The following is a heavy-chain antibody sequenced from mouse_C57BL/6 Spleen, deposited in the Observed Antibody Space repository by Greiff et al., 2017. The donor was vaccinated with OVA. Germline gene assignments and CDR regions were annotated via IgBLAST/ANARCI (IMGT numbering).Heavy chain of an antibody. V-gene: IGHV1-69*01. CDR1: GYTFTSYW. CDR3: ARSSNCVDY. CDR2: IDPSDSYT. D-gene: IGHD2-5*01. J-gene: IGHJ2*01. Sequence: QVQLQQPGAELVMPGASVKLSCKASGYTFTSYWMHWVKQRPGQGLEWIGEIDPSDSYTNYNQKFKGKSTLTVDKSSSTAYMQLSSLTSEDSAVYYCARSSNCVDYWGQGTTLTVSS.